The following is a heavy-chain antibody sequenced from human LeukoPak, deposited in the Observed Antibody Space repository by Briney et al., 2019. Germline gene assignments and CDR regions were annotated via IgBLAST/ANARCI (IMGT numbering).Heavy chain of an antibody. D-gene: IGHD3-22*01. CDR3: ARASPSLYYYDSSDLRNIPYYFDY. CDR2: ISYSGST. J-gene: IGHJ4*02. Sequence: SETLSLTCNVSGGSISSNGYYWGWIRQPPGKGLEWIGSISYSGSTYYSPSLKSQVTISVDTSKNQFSLKLISVTAADTAVYYCARASPSLYYYDSSDLRNIPYYFDYWGQGTLVTVSS. CDR1: GGSISSNGYY. V-gene: IGHV4-39*07.